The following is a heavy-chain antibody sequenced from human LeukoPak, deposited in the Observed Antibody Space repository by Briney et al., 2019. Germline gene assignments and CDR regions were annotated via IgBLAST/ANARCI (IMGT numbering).Heavy chain of an antibody. V-gene: IGHV3-30*03. J-gene: IGHJ4*02. Sequence: GGSLRLSCAASGFTFRSYGMHWVRQAPGKGLEWVAVISYDGSNKYYADSVKGRFTISRDNSKNTVYLQMNSLRAEDTAVYYCARDTEYYFDYWGQGTLVTVSS. CDR2: ISYDGSNK. CDR3: ARDTEYYFDY. CDR1: GFTFRSYG.